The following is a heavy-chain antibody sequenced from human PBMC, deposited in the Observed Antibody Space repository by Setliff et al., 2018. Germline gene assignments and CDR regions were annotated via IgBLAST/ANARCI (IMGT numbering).Heavy chain of an antibody. CDR2: FYHSGSM. V-gene: IGHV4-59*08. CDR3: ARSLGSGSYYNSRPFYSDY. D-gene: IGHD3-10*01. J-gene: IGHJ4*02. CDR1: GGSISSSY. Sequence: SETLSLTCTVSGGSISSSYWSWVRQPPGKGLEWVGYFYHSGSMNYNPSLKGRVTMSVDTSNNQLSLQLTSVSAADTAVYFCARSLGSGSYYNSRPFYSDYWGQGTLVTVSS.